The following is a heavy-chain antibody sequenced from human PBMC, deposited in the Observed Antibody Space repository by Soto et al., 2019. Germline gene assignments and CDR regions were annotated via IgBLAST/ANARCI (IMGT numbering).Heavy chain of an antibody. CDR1: GDTFTSYD. J-gene: IGHJ3*02. CDR2: MNPNSGNT. CDR3: ARVRSVDFDWPSIRGAFDI. Sequence: GASVKVCCKASGDTFTSYDINWVRQATGQGLEWMGWMNPNSGNTGYAQKFQGRVTITADKSTSTAYMELSSLRSEDTAVYYCARVRSVDFDWPSIRGAFDIWGQGTMVTVSS. D-gene: IGHD3-9*01. V-gene: IGHV1-8*01.